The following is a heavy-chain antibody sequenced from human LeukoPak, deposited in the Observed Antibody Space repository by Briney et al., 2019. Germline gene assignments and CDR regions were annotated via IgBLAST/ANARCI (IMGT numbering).Heavy chain of an antibody. V-gene: IGHV3-30*18. CDR1: GLTFSNYG. J-gene: IGHJ6*02. D-gene: IGHD6-13*01. Sequence: GGSLRLSCAASGLTFSNYGMHWVRQAPGKGLNWVAVVSDDGSHKQYADSVKGRFTVSRDNSEKTLYLQMNSLRAEDTAVYYCAKYSSSSDYYYGMDVWGQGTTGTVSS. CDR2: VSDDGSHK. CDR3: AKYSSSSDYYYGMDV.